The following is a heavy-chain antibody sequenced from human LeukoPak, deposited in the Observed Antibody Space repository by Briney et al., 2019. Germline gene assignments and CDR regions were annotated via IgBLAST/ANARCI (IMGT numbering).Heavy chain of an antibody. D-gene: IGHD6-19*01. Sequence: SETLSLTCAVYGGSFSGYYWSWIRQPPGKGLEWIGEINHSGSTNYNPSLKSRVTISVDTSKNQFSLKLSSVTAADTAVYYCARGGHSIGYSSGWYYWGQGTLVTASS. CDR1: GGSFSGYY. J-gene: IGHJ4*02. V-gene: IGHV4-34*01. CDR2: INHSGST. CDR3: ARGGHSIGYSSGWYY.